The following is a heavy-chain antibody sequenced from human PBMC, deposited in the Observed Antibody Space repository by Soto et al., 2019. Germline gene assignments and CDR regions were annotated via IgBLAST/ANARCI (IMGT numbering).Heavy chain of an antibody. Sequence: QVQLVQSGAEVKKPGASVKVSCKASGYTFTDFYLHWVRQAPGQGLEWMGWINPNSGGTNYAQNFQGRITMTRDTSISTDYMELSRLKSDDTAVYYCARVKAFDDYGGFDYWGQGTLVTVSS. CDR3: ARVKAFDDYGGFDY. J-gene: IGHJ4*02. D-gene: IGHD4-17*01. CDR2: INPNSGGT. V-gene: IGHV1-2*02. CDR1: GYTFTDFY.